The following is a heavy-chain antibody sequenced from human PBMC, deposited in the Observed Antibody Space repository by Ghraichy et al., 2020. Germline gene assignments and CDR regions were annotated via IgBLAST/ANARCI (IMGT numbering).Heavy chain of an antibody. CDR2: IYHTGST. CDR1: GDSISTYY. D-gene: IGHD6-19*01. Sequence: SETLSLTCNVSGDSISTYYWTWIRQPPGKELEWIGSIYHTGSTNYNPSLKSRVAISVDTSKNQFSLNLYSVTAADTAVYYCALGGAVAGPYINYWGQGTLVSVSS. CDR3: ALGGAVAGPYINY. J-gene: IGHJ4*02. V-gene: IGHV4-59*01.